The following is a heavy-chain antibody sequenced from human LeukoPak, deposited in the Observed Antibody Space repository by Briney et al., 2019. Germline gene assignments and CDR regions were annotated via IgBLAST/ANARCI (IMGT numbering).Heavy chain of an antibody. D-gene: IGHD3-22*01. CDR2: IYYSGST. CDR3: AVSPDYDSSGFPLGGYYYYMDV. J-gene: IGHJ6*03. CDR1: GGSISSSSYY. Sequence: KPSETLSLTCTVSGGSISSSSYYWGWIRQPPGKGLEWIGSIYYSGSTYYNPSLKSRVTIPVDTSKNQFSLKLSSVTAADTAVYYCAVSPDYDSSGFPLGGYYYYMDVWGKGTTVTIPS. V-gene: IGHV4-39*07.